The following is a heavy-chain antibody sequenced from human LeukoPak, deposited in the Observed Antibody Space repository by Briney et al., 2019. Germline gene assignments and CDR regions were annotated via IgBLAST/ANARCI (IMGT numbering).Heavy chain of an antibody. CDR2: IYSGGST. CDR1: GFTVSSNY. CDR3: ARDAAAGDGFDY. J-gene: IGHJ4*02. Sequence: PGGSLRLSCAASGFTVSSNYMSWVRQAPGKGLEWASVIYSGGSTYYADSVKGRFTISRDNSKNTLYLQMNSLRAEDTAVYFCARDAAAGDGFDYWGQGTLVTVSS. D-gene: IGHD6-13*01. V-gene: IGHV3-53*01.